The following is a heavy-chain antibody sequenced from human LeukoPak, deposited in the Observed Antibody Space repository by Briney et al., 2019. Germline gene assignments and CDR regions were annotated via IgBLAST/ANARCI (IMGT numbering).Heavy chain of an antibody. V-gene: IGHV4-34*01. J-gene: IGHJ4*02. D-gene: IGHD1-26*01. CDR3: ASRSGSYYRADY. Sequence: SETLSLTCAVYGGSFSGYYWSWIRQPPGKGLEWIGEINHSGSTNYNPSLKSRVTISVDTSKNQFSLRLTSVTAADTAVYYCASRSGSYYRADYWGQGTLVTVSS. CDR1: GGSFSGYY. CDR2: INHSGST.